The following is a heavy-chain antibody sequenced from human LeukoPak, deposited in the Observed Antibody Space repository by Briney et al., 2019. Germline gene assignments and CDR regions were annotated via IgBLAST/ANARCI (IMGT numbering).Heavy chain of an antibody. CDR2: ISYDGNKQ. Sequence: PGGSLRLSCAASGFIFSDYGVHWVRQVPGKGLEGVALISYDGNKQYYADSVKGRFTISRDDSKKMVFLQMNSLGVEDTAVYYCVYDAYSYRYYKYGAFDFWGQGTRVTVSS. D-gene: IGHD1-26*01. CDR1: GFIFSDYG. V-gene: IGHV3-30*03. J-gene: IGHJ4*02. CDR3: VYDAYSYRYYKYGAFDF.